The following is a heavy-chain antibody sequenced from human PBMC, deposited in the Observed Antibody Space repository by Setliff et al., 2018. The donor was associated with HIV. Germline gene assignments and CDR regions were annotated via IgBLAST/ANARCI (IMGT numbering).Heavy chain of an antibody. CDR2: FYYSGST. J-gene: IGHJ4*02. D-gene: IGHD3-10*01. CDR3: ARNTRAGDFDY. V-gene: IGHV4-39*01. CDR1: GVSFGGSDYY. Sequence: PSETLSLTCTVSGVSFGGSDYYRAWIRQPPGKGLEWIGSFYYSGSTYYNPSLKSRVTISVDTSKNQFSLRLTSVTAADTAVYYCARNTRAGDFDYWGQGTLVTVSS.